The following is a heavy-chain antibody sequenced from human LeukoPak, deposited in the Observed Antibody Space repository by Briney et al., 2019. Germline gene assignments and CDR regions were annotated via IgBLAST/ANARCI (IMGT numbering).Heavy chain of an antibody. V-gene: IGHV1-18*04. CDR2: ISAYNGHT. J-gene: IGHJ4*02. CDR3: ARDGHRRYHYDSSGREDAFDI. D-gene: IGHD3-22*01. CDR1: GYTFTGYY. Sequence: ASVKVSCKASGYTFTGYYMHWVRQAPGQGLEWMGWISAYNGHTKYAQKVQGRVTMTRDTSTSTAYMELRSLRSDDTAVYYCARDGHRRYHYDSSGREDAFDIWGQGTLVTVSS.